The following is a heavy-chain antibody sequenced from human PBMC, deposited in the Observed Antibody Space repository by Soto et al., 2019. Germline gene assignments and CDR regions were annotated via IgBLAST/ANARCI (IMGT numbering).Heavy chain of an antibody. CDR2: IYSGGST. J-gene: IGHJ6*02. Sequence: GGSLRLSCAASGFTVSINYMSWVRQAPGKGLEWVSVIYSGGSTYYADSVKGRFTISRDNSKNTLYLQMNSLRAEDTAVYYCARDLPVYYDFWSGYSYGMDVWGQGTTVTVSS. D-gene: IGHD3-3*01. V-gene: IGHV3-53*01. CDR1: GFTVSINY. CDR3: ARDLPVYYDFWSGYSYGMDV.